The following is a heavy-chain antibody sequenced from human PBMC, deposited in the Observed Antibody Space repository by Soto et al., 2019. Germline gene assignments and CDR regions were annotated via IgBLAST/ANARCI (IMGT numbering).Heavy chain of an antibody. J-gene: IGHJ3*02. Sequence: EVQLVESGGGLVQPGGSLRLSCAASGFTFSSYEMNWVRQAPGKGLEWVSYISSSGSTIYYADSVKGRFTISRDNAKNSLYLQMNSLRAEDTAVYYCARGGGYDSSGYVGDAFDIWGQGTMVTVSS. V-gene: IGHV3-48*03. CDR2: ISSSGSTI. D-gene: IGHD3-22*01. CDR3: ARGGGYDSSGYVGDAFDI. CDR1: GFTFSSYE.